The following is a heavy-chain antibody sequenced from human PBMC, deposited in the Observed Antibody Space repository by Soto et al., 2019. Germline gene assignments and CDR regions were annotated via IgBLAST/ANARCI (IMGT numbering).Heavy chain of an antibody. Sequence: SETLSLTCTVSGGSISSSSYYWGCIRQPPGKGLEWIGRIYYSGNTYYHPSLKSRVTISVDTSKNQFSLKLSSVTAAVTAVYYCARVLIVATIIDIWGQGTMVTVSS. V-gene: IGHV4-39*01. CDR1: GGSISSSSYY. D-gene: IGHD5-12*01. J-gene: IGHJ3*02. CDR3: ARVLIVATIIDI. CDR2: IYYSGNT.